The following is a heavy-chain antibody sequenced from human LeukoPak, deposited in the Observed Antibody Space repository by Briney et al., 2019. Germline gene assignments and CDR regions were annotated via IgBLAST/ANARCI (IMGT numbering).Heavy chain of an antibody. D-gene: IGHD4-17*01. Sequence: SETLSLTCTVSGGSISSSSYYWGWIRQPPGKGLEWIGSIYYSGSTYYNPSLKSRVTISVDTSKNQFSLKLSSVTAADTAVYYCARDAPYGDYDYWGQGTLVTVSS. J-gene: IGHJ4*02. CDR2: IYYSGST. V-gene: IGHV4-39*02. CDR1: GGSISSSSYY. CDR3: ARDAPYGDYDY.